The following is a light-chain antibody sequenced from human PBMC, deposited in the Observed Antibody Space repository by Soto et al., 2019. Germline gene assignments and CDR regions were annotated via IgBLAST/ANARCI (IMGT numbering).Light chain of an antibody. CDR1: QSVRTN. J-gene: IGKJ2*01. V-gene: IGKV3-15*01. Sequence: EIVMTQSPATLSVSPGERATLSCRASQSVRTNLAWYQQKPGQAPRLLIYGASTRDTGIPARFSGSGSGTEFTLTISSLQSEDFAVYYCQQYGDWPPYTFGQGTKLEIK. CDR3: QQYGDWPPYT. CDR2: GAS.